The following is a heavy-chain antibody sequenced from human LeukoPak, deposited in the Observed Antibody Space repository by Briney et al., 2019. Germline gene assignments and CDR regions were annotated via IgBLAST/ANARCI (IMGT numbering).Heavy chain of an antibody. J-gene: IGHJ4*02. CDR1: GGSISSSNR. V-gene: IGHV4-4*02. CDR3: ARRPATVASPLDY. CDR2: IFHSGST. D-gene: IGHD4-17*01. Sequence: SETLSLTCAVSGGSISSSNRWSWVRQPPGKGLEWIGEIFHSGSTNHNPSLKSQVTISVDKSKNQFSLNMSSVTAADTAVYYCARRPATVASPLDYWGQGTLVTVSS.